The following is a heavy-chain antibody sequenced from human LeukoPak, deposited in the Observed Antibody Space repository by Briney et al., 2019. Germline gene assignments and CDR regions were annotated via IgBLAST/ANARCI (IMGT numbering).Heavy chain of an antibody. CDR1: GGSINSYY. V-gene: IGHV4-39*01. CDR3: ASHLLMVYAMAQDAFDI. J-gene: IGHJ3*02. D-gene: IGHD2-8*01. CDR2: IYYSGST. Sequence: SETLSLTCTVSGGSINSYYWGWIRQPPGKGLEWLGSIYYSGSTYYNPSLKSRVTISVDTSKNQFSLKLSSVTAADTAVYYCASHLLMVYAMAQDAFDIWGRGTMVTVSS.